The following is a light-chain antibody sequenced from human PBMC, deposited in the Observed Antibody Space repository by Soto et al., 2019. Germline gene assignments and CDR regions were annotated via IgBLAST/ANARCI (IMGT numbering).Light chain of an antibody. CDR2: ATS. V-gene: IGKV1-27*01. CDR1: QGIAPY. CDR3: QQYNSAPHT. Sequence: DVQMTQSPSSLSAFVGERVTITCRASQGIAPYLAWFQQKPGKVPKLLIYATSTLQSGVLSRFSGNGSGTDFTLTINSLQPEDVGTYYCQQYNSAPHTFGGGTKVEI. J-gene: IGKJ4*01.